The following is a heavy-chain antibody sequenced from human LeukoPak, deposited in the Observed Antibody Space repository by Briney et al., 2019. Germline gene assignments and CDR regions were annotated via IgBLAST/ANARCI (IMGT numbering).Heavy chain of an antibody. CDR2: FDPEDGET. V-gene: IGHV1-24*01. J-gene: IGHJ4*02. Sequence: ASVTVSFKVSGYTLTELSMHWVRQAPGKGIEWMGGFDPEDGETIYAQKFQGRVPMTEDTSTDTAYMELSSLRSEDTAVYYCATAGYCTNGVCSYFDYWGQGTLVTVSS. D-gene: IGHD2-8*01. CDR3: ATAGYCTNGVCSYFDY. CDR1: GYTLTELS.